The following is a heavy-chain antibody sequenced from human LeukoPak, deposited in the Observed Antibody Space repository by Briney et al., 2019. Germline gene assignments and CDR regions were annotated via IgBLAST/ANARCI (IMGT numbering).Heavy chain of an antibody. CDR2: VSTDGSNQ. V-gene: IGHV3-30*19. J-gene: IGHJ4*02. Sequence: GGSLRLSCLASGFTFSHYGMHWVRQAPGKGLEWVAVVSTDGSNQYYADSVKGRFTISRDNSKNTLYLQMNSLRVEDTAVYYCAKELAPYYQLHQDWGQGTLVTVSS. CDR3: AKELAPYYQLHQD. D-gene: IGHD2-2*01. CDR1: GFTFSHYG.